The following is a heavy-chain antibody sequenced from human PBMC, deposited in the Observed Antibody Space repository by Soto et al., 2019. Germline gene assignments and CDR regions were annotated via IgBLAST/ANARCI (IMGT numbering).Heavy chain of an antibody. CDR2: IYCSGST. CDR1: GGSISSGGYY. V-gene: IGHV4-31*03. Sequence: PSETLSLTCTVSGGSISSGGYYWSWIRQHPGKGLEWIGYIYCSGSTYYNPSLKSRVTISVDTSKNQFSLKLSSVTAADTAVYYCARNVVPAAIGYNWFDPWGQGTLVTVSS. D-gene: IGHD2-2*01. J-gene: IGHJ5*02. CDR3: ARNVVPAAIGYNWFDP.